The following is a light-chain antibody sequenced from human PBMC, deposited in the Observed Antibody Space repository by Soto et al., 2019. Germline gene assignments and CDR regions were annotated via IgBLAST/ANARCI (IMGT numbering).Light chain of an antibody. CDR1: QSITTH. CDR2: AAS. V-gene: IGKV1-39*01. CDR3: QQSYSTPTPPT. J-gene: IGKJ2*01. Sequence: DIQMTQAPSSLSASVGDRVTMTCRASQSITTHVNWYQQKPGKAPKLLIYAASILQSGVPSRLSGRGSGTDFTLTISSLHPEDFATYLCQQSYSTPTPPTFGQGTKLAIK.